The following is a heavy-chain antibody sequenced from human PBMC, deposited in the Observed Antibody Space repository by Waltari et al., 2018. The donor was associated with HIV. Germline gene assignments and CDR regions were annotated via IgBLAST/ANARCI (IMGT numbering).Heavy chain of an antibody. CDR2: IYYSGST. J-gene: IGHJ5*02. Sequence: QLQLQESGPGLVKPSETLSLTCTVSGGSISSSSYYWGWIRQPPGKGLEWIGSIYYSGSTYYNPSLKSRVTISVDTSKNQFSLKLSSVTAADTAVYYCARHDGYSSSWVGGWFDPWGQGTLVTVSS. CDR3: ARHDGYSSSWVGGWFDP. V-gene: IGHV4-39*01. CDR1: GGSISSSSYY. D-gene: IGHD6-13*01.